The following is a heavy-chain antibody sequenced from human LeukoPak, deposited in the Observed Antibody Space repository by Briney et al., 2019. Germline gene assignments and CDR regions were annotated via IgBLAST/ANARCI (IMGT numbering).Heavy chain of an antibody. CDR1: GFTFSSYG. D-gene: IGHD3-3*01. J-gene: IGHJ4*02. V-gene: IGHV3-48*01. CDR2: IGSSFSTT. Sequence: GGSLRLSCAASGFTFSSYGMHWVRQAPGKGLEWVSYIGSSFSTTYYADSVKGRFTISRDNAKNSLFLQMNSLRAEDTAVYYCARDSGFWSGYYPSLFDYWGQGTLVTVSS. CDR3: ARDSGFWSGYYPSLFDY.